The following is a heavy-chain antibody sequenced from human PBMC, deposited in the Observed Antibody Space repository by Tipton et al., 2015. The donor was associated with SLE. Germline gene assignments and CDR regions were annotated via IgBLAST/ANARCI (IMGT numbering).Heavy chain of an antibody. CDR2: ISSSSSYI. CDR1: GFTFSSYS. V-gene: IGHV3-21*03. Sequence: SLRLSCAASGFTFSSYSMNWVRQAPGKGLEWVSSISSSSSYIYYADSVKGRFTISRDNAKNSLYLQMNSLRAEDTAVYYCARAYYCDSSGYYPRDYYYGMDVWGQGTTVTVSS. J-gene: IGHJ6*02. D-gene: IGHD3-22*01. CDR3: ARAYYCDSSGYYPRDYYYGMDV.